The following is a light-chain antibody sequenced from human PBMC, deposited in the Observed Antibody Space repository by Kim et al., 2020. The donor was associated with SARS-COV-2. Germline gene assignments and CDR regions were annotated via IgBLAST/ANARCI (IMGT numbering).Light chain of an antibody. CDR3: QQYNNYSGT. J-gene: IGKJ1*01. CDR1: QSISRG. Sequence: SSVGDSVTNTDRASQSISRGLAWYQQKPRKAPKLLIYKASSLESGVTTRCSGSGSGTEFTLTSSNLQPDDFATYYSQQYNNYSGTFGQGTKVDIK. V-gene: IGKV1-5*03. CDR2: KAS.